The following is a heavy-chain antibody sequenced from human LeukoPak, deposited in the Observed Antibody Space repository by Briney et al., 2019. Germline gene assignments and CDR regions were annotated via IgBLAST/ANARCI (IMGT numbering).Heavy chain of an antibody. CDR1: GFTFSRYW. Sequence: GGSLRLSCAASGFTFSRYWMSWVRQAPGKGLEWVANIKQDGSEKDYVDSVKGRFTISRDNAKNSLYLQMNSLRAEDTAVYYCAKREKYYFDYWGQGTLVTVSS. J-gene: IGHJ4*02. CDR3: AKREKYYFDY. V-gene: IGHV3-7*03. CDR2: IKQDGSEK.